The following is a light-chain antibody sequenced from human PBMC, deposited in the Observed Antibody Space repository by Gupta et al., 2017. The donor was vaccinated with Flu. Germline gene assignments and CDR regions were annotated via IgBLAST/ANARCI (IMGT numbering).Light chain of an antibody. CDR1: SSNLGAGSA. Sequence: QSVLTQPPSVSGAPGQSVPISCTETSSNLGAGSAVNWYQQLPGMSPKLLIYGNSNRPSGVPDRFSGSKSGASASLSTTGLQAEDEAVYYCQSYDDTLSGWVFGGGTKVTVL. J-gene: IGLJ3*02. CDR3: QSYDDTLSGWV. V-gene: IGLV1-40*01. CDR2: GNS.